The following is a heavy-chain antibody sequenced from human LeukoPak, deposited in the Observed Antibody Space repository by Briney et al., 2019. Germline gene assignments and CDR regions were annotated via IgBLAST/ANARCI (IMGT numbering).Heavy chain of an antibody. CDR2: IDWDDDK. D-gene: IGHD5-12*01. V-gene: IGHV2-70*11. CDR1: GFSLSTSGMC. CDR3: ARTHIYSGYDNDY. J-gene: IGHJ4*02. Sequence: SGPALVKPTQTLTLTCTFSGFSLSTSGMCVSWIRQPPGKALEWLARIDWDDDKYYSTYLKTRLTISKDTSKNQVVLTMTNMDPVDTGTYYCARTHIYSGYDNDYWGQGTLVTVSS.